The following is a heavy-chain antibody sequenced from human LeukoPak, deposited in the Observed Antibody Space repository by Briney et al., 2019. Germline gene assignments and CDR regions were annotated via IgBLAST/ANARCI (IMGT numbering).Heavy chain of an antibody. CDR3: ARGGGPFYYYGLDV. D-gene: IGHD3-16*01. V-gene: IGHV3-9*01. Sequence: GGSLRLSCAASGFTFDDYAMHWVRQAPGKGLEWVSGVSWNSGSIGYADSVKGRFTISRDDSKNTLFLQMNNLRAEDTAVYYCARGGGPFYYYGLDVWGQGTTVTVSS. J-gene: IGHJ6*02. CDR2: VSWNSGSI. CDR1: GFTFDDYA.